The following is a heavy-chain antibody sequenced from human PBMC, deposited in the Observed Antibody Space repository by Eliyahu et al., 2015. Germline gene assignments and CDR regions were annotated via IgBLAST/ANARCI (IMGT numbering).Heavy chain of an antibody. CDR3: ARDLSYYDSDGYDADY. V-gene: IGHV3-21*01. CDR2: ISSTGRYI. D-gene: IGHD3-16*01. CDR1: GFTFSXYT. Sequence: VQLVESGGGLVKPGESLRLSCAASGFTFSXYTLNWVRLAPGKGLGWVSSISSTGRYIYYAESLQGRFVISRDNANNSVHLQMNSLRPEDTAVYYCARDLSYYDSDGYDADYWGPGTLVTVSS. J-gene: IGHJ4*02.